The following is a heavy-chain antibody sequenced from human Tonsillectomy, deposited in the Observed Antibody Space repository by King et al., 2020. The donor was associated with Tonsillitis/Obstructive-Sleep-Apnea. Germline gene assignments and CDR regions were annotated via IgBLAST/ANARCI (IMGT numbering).Heavy chain of an antibody. CDR1: GFIFRHYA. CDR2: ISGSGGGT. Sequence: VQLVESGGGLVQPGGSLRLSCAASGFIFRHYAMSWVRQAPGKGLEWVSSISGSGGGTFYADSVKGRFTISRDSVKKTLYMQMNDLRAEDTALYYCAKDSTGQYYYYKDVWGKGTTVTVSS. V-gene: IGHV3-23*04. J-gene: IGHJ6*03. CDR3: AKDSTGQYYYYKDV. D-gene: IGHD2-8*02.